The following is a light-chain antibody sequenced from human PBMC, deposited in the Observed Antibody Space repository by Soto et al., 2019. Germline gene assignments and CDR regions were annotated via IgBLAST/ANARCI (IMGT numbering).Light chain of an antibody. CDR2: EVS. Sequence: QSALTQPPSASGSPGQSVAISCTGTSSDVGAYNYVSWYQQHPGKAPKLIIYEVSNRPSGVPDRFSGSKSGNTASLTVSGLQAEDEATYYCGSHAASGVFGGGTKLTVL. CDR3: GSHAASGV. CDR1: SSDVGAYNY. V-gene: IGLV2-8*01. J-gene: IGLJ3*02.